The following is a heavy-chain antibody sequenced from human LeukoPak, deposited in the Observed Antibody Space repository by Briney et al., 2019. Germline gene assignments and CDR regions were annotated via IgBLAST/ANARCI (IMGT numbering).Heavy chain of an antibody. Sequence: GGSLRLSCAASGFTFSNAWMSWVRQAPGKGLEWVGRIKSKTDGGTIDYAAPVKGRFTISRDDSKNTLYLQMNSLKTEDTAVYYCTTDRIVGATIKNDYWGQGTLVTVSS. J-gene: IGHJ4*02. CDR2: IKSKTDGGTI. CDR1: GFTFSNAW. V-gene: IGHV3-15*01. CDR3: TTDRIVGATIKNDY. D-gene: IGHD1-26*01.